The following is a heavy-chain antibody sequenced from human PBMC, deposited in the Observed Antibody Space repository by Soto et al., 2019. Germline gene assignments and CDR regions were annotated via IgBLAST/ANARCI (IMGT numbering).Heavy chain of an antibody. D-gene: IGHD1-7*01. V-gene: IGHV3-53*01. CDR1: GFTVSSSY. Sequence: PGGSLRLSCAASGFTVSSSYMAWVRQAPGKGLEWVSIIYSGGSTYYADSVTGRFTISRDNSKNTLYLQMNSLRAEDTAVYYCARAYNWNSAYFDYWGQGTLVTVSS. J-gene: IGHJ4*02. CDR2: IYSGGST. CDR3: ARAYNWNSAYFDY.